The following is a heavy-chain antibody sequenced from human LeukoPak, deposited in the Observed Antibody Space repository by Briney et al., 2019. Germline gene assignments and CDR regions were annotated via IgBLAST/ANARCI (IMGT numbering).Heavy chain of an antibody. CDR1: GFTFSTYT. V-gene: IGHV3-23*01. J-gene: IGHJ4*02. D-gene: IGHD6-13*01. CDR2: ISGSGGST. Sequence: PGGSLRLSCAASGFTFSTYTMNWVRQAPGKGLEWGSAISGSGGSTYYADSVKGRVTISRDNPKNTLYLQMNSLRAEDTAVYYCAKDLRGAAARGTYFDYWGQGTLVTVSS. CDR3: AKDLRGAAARGTYFDY.